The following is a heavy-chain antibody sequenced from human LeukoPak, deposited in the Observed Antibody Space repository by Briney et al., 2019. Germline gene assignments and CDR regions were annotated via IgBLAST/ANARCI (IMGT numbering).Heavy chain of an antibody. J-gene: IGHJ4*02. CDR2: LYRNDDK. V-gene: IGHV2-5*01. Sequence: SGPKLVKQTQTLTLTCTFSRCLRTTTGVGVGWIRQPPGYALEWLALLYRNDDKSYSPSLKSRLTITKDTSKNQVALTMTNIDPVDTDTYYCAHRCAVLTGYPIRFDYWGQGTLVTVSS. D-gene: IGHD3-9*01. CDR1: RCLRTTTGVG. CDR3: AHRCAVLTGYPIRFDY.